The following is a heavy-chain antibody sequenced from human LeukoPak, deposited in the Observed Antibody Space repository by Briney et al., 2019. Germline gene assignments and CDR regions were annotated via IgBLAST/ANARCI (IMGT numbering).Heavy chain of an antibody. V-gene: IGHV1-69*06. CDR3: ARDYYYDSSGYYGQH. J-gene: IGHJ1*01. D-gene: IGHD3-22*01. CDR1: GGTFSSYA. CDR2: IIPIFGTA. Sequence: ASVKVSCKASGGTFSSYAISWVRQAPGQGLEWMGRIIPIFGTANYAQKFQGRVTITADKSTSTAYMELSSLRSEDTAVYYCARDYYYDSSGYYGQHWGQGTLVTVSS.